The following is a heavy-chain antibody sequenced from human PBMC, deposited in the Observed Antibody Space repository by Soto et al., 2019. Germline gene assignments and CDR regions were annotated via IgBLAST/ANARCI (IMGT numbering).Heavy chain of an antibody. V-gene: IGHV3-30-3*01. D-gene: IGHD3-3*01. CDR3: ARGYYDFWSGYQATPYGMDV. CDR2: ISYDGSNK. J-gene: IGHJ6*02. CDR1: GFNFSSYG. Sequence: GGSLRLSCAVSGFNFSSYGMHWVLQAPGKRLEGVAVISYDGSNKYYADSVKGRFTISRDNSKNTLYLQMNSLRAEDTAVYYCARGYYDFWSGYQATPYGMDVWGQGTTVTVSS.